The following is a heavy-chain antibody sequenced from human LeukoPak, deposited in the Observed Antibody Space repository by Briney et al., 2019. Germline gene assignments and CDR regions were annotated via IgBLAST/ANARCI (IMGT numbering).Heavy chain of an antibody. V-gene: IGHV4-39*07. D-gene: IGHD1-26*01. Sequence: PSETLSLTCTVSGGSISSSSYYWGWIRQPPGKGLEWSGSIYYSGSTYYNPSLKSRVTISVDTSKNQFSLKLSSVTAAYTAVYYGASPTRTRAGSYNGMDVGGKGPRVTVS. CDR3: ASPTRTRAGSYNGMDV. CDR1: GGSISSSSYY. CDR2: IYYSGST. J-gene: IGHJ6*04.